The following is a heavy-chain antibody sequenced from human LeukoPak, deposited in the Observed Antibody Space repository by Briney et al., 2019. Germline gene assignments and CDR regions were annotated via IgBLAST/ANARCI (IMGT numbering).Heavy chain of an antibody. CDR1: GGSFSGYY. D-gene: IGHD3-3*01. CDR3: AGGLTAGDIVFGVVISAVWFDP. J-gene: IGHJ5*02. Sequence: SETLSLTCAVYGGSFSGYYWSWIRQPPGKGLEWIGEINHSGSTNYNPSLKSRVTISVDTSKNQFSLKLTSVTAADTAVYYCAGGLTAGDIVFGVVISAVWFDPWGQGTLVTVSS. CDR2: INHSGST. V-gene: IGHV4-34*01.